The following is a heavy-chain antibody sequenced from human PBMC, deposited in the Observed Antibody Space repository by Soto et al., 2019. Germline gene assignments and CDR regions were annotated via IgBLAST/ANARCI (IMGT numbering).Heavy chain of an antibody. J-gene: IGHJ4*02. CDR1: VDYG. CDR3: ARRGAGTYLAF. CDR2: ISWNSGNI. V-gene: IGHV3-9*01. D-gene: IGHD6-13*01. Sequence: VDYGVHRFLKAQGKGLEWVSGISWNSGNIDYADSVKGRFTISRDNAKNSLYLQMNSLRAEDTAVYYCARRGAGTYLAFRRKGTPVPVSS.